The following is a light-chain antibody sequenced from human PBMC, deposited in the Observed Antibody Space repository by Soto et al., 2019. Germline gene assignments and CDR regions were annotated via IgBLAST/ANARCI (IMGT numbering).Light chain of an antibody. Sequence: DIQMTQYPSSVAAAVGDRVTITCRASQGISTWLAWYQHKPGTAPKLLIFGAFSLQRGVPSRFAGSGSGTDFTLTIKSLQPEDVAVYYCQQYNNWPPETFGQGTKLEIK. V-gene: IGKV1-12*01. CDR3: QQYNNWPPET. J-gene: IGKJ2*01. CDR2: GAF. CDR1: QGISTW.